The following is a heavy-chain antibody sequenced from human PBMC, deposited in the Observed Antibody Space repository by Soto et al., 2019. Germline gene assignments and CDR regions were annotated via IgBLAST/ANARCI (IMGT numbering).Heavy chain of an antibody. V-gene: IGHV3-48*01. CDR1: GFTFSSYS. CDR2: ISSSSSTI. CDR3: ARDVKVTHYGDYVEPHWYFDL. Sequence: VGSLRLSCAASGFTFSSYSMNWVRQAPGKGLEWVSYISSSSSTIYYADSVKGRFTISRDNAKNSLYLQMNSLRAEDTAVYYCARDVKVTHYGDYVEPHWYFDLWGRGTLVTVSS. J-gene: IGHJ2*01. D-gene: IGHD4-17*01.